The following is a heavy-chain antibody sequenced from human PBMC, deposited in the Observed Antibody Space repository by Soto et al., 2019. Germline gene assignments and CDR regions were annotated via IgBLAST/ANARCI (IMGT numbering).Heavy chain of an antibody. V-gene: IGHV4-59*01. D-gene: IGHD3-16*01. J-gene: IGHJ6*03. CDR2: IYYSGSG. CDR3: AAAVPAEYVFPYYYMDV. Sequence: PSVTLSLTCTVSGASISSYHWSWIRQTPGKGLEWIGYIYYSGSGNYNPSLKSRVTFSVDTSKNQVSLKLSSVTAADTGVYYCAAAVPAEYVFPYYYMDVWGKGTTVTVSS. CDR1: GASISSYH.